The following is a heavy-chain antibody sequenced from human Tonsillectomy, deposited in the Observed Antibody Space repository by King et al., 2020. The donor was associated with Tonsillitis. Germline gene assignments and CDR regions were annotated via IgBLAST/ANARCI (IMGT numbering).Heavy chain of an antibody. J-gene: IGHJ4*02. CDR1: GFPFRSYG. CDR2: ISFDGRSK. D-gene: IGHD6-19*01. Sequence: GQLVQSGGGVVQPGRSLRLSCAASGFPFRSYGMHWVRQAPGKGLEWVAVISFDGRSKYADSMKGRFAISRDNSNNTLYLQMNNLRAEDTAIYYCARERLYDSGWGIDYWGQGTLVTVSS. CDR3: ARERLYDSGWGIDY. V-gene: IGHV3-33*05.